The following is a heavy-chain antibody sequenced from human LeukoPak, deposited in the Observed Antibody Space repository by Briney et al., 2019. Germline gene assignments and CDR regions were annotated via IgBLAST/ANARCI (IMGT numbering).Heavy chain of an antibody. D-gene: IGHD3-9*01. CDR2: IIPILGIA. J-gene: IGHJ4*02. Sequence: SVKVSCKASGGTFSSYAISWVRQAPGQGLEWMGRIIPILGIANYAQKFQGRVTIIADKSTSTAYMELSSLRSEDTAVYYCARADYDILTGYYPFDYWGQGTLVIVSS. V-gene: IGHV1-69*04. CDR3: ARADYDILTGYYPFDY. CDR1: GGTFSSYA.